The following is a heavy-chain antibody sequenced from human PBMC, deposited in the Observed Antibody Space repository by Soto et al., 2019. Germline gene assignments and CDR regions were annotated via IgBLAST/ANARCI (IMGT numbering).Heavy chain of an antibody. V-gene: IGHV1-46*03. CDR2: INPSIGTT. D-gene: IGHD3-16*01. Sequence: QVQLVQSGAEVKKPGASVKVSCKASGYTFTSQNMHWVRQAPGQGLEWMGVINPSIGTTTYAQKFRGRVTRTSDKSTSSVYMEVSSLRSEDTAVYYCISTLGARFDYWGQGTLVTVSS. CDR3: ISTLGARFDY. CDR1: GYTFTSQN. J-gene: IGHJ4*02.